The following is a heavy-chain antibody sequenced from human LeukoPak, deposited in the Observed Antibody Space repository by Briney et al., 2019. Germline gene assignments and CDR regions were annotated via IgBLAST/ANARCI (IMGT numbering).Heavy chain of an antibody. D-gene: IGHD1-26*01. J-gene: IGHJ4*02. CDR2: ISYDGNTK. CDR3: ARVAEWDLTIYYFDY. Sequence: GGSLRLSCAASGFTFSIYAMYWVRQAPGKGLEWMAVISYDGNTKYYADSVKGRFTISRDNSKNTLYLQMNSLRAEDTAVYYCARVAEWDLTIYYFDYWGQGTLVTVSS. V-gene: IGHV3-30-3*01. CDR1: GFTFSIYA.